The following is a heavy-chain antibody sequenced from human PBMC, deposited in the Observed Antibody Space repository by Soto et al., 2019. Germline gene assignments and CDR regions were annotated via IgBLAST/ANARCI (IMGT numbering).Heavy chain of an antibody. Sequence: GGSLRLSCAASGFTFSSYVMHWVRQAPGKGLEWVAVISFDGSNKYYADSVKGRFTISRDNSKNTLHLQMNSLRAEDTAVYYCARHPATTVTTSPLFDYWGQGTLVTVSS. V-gene: IGHV3-30-3*01. J-gene: IGHJ4*02. CDR1: GFTFSSYV. CDR2: ISFDGSNK. CDR3: ARHPATTVTTSPLFDY. D-gene: IGHD4-17*01.